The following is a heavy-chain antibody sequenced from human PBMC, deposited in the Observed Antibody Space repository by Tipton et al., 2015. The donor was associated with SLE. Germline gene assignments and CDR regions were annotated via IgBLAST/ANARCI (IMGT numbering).Heavy chain of an antibody. CDR1: GFTVSSNY. V-gene: IGHV3-66*02. CDR3: ARESSLWFGELLFK. Sequence: GSLRLSCAASGFTVSSNYMSWVRQAPGKGLEWVSVIYSGGSTYYADSVKGRFTISRDNSKNTLYLQMNSLRAEDTAVYYCARESSLWFGELLFKWGQGTLVTVSS. CDR2: IYSGGST. J-gene: IGHJ4*02. D-gene: IGHD3-10*01.